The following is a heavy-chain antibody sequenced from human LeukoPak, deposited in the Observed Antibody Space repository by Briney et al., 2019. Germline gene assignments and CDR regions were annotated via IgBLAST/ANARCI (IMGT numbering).Heavy chain of an antibody. J-gene: IGHJ4*02. Sequence: GGSLRLSCAASGFTFSSYSMNWVRQAPGKGLEWVSSISSSSSYIYYADSVKGRFTISRDNAKNSLYLQMNSLRAEDTAVYYCVRDSSIAVAGTGFDYWGQGTLVTVSS. CDR2: ISSSSSYI. D-gene: IGHD6-19*01. CDR1: GFTFSSYS. CDR3: VRDSSIAVAGTGFDY. V-gene: IGHV3-21*01.